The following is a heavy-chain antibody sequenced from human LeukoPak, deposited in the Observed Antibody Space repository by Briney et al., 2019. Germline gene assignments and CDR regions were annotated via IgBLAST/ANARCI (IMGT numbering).Heavy chain of an antibody. J-gene: IGHJ4*02. V-gene: IGHV3-33*01. D-gene: IGHD2-15*01. CDR1: GFTFSTYG. Sequence: GGSLRLSCAASGFTFSTYGMHWVRQAPGKGLEWVAVIWYDGSNKYYADSVKGRFTISRDNSKNTLYLQMNSLGAEDTAVYYCARDCSGGSCYLDYWGQGTLVTVSS. CDR3: ARDCSGGSCYLDY. CDR2: IWYDGSNK.